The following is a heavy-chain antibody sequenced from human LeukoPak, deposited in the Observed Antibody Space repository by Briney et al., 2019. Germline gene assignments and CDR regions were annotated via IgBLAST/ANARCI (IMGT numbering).Heavy chain of an antibody. Sequence: PGGSLRLSCAASGFTFSSYSMNWVRQAPGKGLEWVSSISSSSSYIYYADSVKGRFTISRDNAKNSLYLQMNSLRAEDTAVYYCARPISGFANYFDYWGQGTLVTVSS. CDR2: ISSSSSYI. D-gene: IGHD3-22*01. J-gene: IGHJ4*02. CDR3: ARPISGFANYFDY. CDR1: GFTFSSYS. V-gene: IGHV3-21*01.